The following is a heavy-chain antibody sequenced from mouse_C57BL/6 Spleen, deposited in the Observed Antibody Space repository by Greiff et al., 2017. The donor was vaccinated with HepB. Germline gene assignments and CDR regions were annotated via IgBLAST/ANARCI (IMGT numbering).Heavy chain of an antibody. V-gene: IGHV1-15*01. Sequence: QVQLKESGAELVRPGASVTLSCKASGYTFTDYEMHWVKQTPVHGLEWIGAIDPETGGTAYNQKFKGKAILTADKSSSTAYMELRSLTSADSAVYYCTRDGDYYGSSPYYYAMDYWGQGTSVTVSS. CDR3: TRDGDYYGSSPYYYAMDY. CDR2: IDPETGGT. D-gene: IGHD1-1*01. CDR1: GYTFTDYE. J-gene: IGHJ4*01.